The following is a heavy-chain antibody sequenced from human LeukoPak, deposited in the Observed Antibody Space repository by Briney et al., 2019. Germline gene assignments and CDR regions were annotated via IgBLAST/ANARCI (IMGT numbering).Heavy chain of an antibody. CDR1: GFTFGSYW. Sequence: GGSLRLSCAASGFTFGSYWMTWVRQAPGKGLEWVANIREDGREKYYVDSVKGRFTVSRDNARNSLYMQVPSLRAADTAVYYCARLIFHFWSGVWEGYYMDVWGKGATVTVSS. J-gene: IGHJ6*03. CDR2: IREDGREK. V-gene: IGHV3-7*01. CDR3: ARLIFHFWSGVWEGYYMDV. D-gene: IGHD3-3*02.